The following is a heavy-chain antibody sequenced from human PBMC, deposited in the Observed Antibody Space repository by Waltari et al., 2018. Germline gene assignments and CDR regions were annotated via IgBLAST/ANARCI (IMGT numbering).Heavy chain of an antibody. CDR3: ATGTRAGDGYNDAFDI. J-gene: IGHJ3*02. D-gene: IGHD5-12*01. CDR1: GYPLTELS. V-gene: IGHV1-24*01. CDR2: FDPEDGET. Sequence: QVQLVQSGAEVKKPGASVKVSCKVSGYPLTELSRHWVRQAPGKGLEWMGGFDPEDGETIYAQKFQGRVTMTEDTSTDTAYMELSSLRSEDTAVYYCATGTRAGDGYNDAFDIWGQGTMVTVSS.